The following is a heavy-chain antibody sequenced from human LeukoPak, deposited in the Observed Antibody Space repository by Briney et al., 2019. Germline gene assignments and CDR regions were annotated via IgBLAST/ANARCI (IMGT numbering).Heavy chain of an antibody. CDR1: GFTFSSYW. J-gene: IGHJ4*02. CDR3: ARGAPSGSYYY. Sequence: GGSLRLSCAASGFTFSSYWMHWVRQAPGKGLVWVSRINSDGSSTTYADSVKGRFTISRDNAKNTLYLQMNSLRAEDTAVYYCARGAPSGSYYYWGQGTLVTVSS. CDR2: INSDGSST. D-gene: IGHD1-26*01. V-gene: IGHV3-74*01.